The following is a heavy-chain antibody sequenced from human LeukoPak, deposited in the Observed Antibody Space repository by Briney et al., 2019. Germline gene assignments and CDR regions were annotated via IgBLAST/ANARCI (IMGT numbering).Heavy chain of an antibody. CDR2: IIPIFGTA. V-gene: IGHV1-69*05. D-gene: IGHD4-17*01. CDR1: GGTFSSYA. Sequence: ASVKVSCKASGGTFSSYAISWVRQAPGQGLEWMGGIIPIFGTANHAQKFQGRVTITTDESTSTAYMELSSLRSEDTAVYYCARADYGDYAHGWFDPWGQGTLVTVSS. J-gene: IGHJ5*02. CDR3: ARADYGDYAHGWFDP.